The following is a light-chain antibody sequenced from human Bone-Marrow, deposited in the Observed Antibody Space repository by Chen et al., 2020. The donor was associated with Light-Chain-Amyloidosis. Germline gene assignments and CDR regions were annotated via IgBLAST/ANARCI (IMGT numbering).Light chain of an antibody. CDR1: DLPTKY. Sequence: SYELTQPPSVPVFPGQTARITCSGDDLPTKYAYWYQQKPGQAPVLVIHRDTERPSGISERFSSASSGTTATLTISGVQAEDEADYHCQSAYSSGTYEVIFGGGTKLTVL. J-gene: IGLJ2*01. CDR2: RDT. V-gene: IGLV3-25*03. CDR3: QSAYSSGTYEVI.